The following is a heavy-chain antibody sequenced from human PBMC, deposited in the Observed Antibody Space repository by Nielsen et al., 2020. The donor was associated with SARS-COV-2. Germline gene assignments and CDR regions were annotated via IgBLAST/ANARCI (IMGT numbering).Heavy chain of an antibody. J-gene: IGHJ4*02. CDR1: GFTFDDYA. CDR3: VAERLDY. V-gene: IGHV3-9*01. Sequence: SLKISCAASGFTFDDYAMHWVRQAPGKGLEWVSGISWNSGSIGYADSVKGRFTISRDNSKNTLYLQMNSLRAEDTAVYYCVAERLDYWGQGTLVTVSS. CDR2: ISWNSGSI.